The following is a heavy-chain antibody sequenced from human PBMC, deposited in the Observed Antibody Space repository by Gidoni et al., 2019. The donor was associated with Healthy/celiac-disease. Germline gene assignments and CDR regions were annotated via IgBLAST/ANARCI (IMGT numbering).Heavy chain of an antibody. J-gene: IGHJ6*02. V-gene: IGHV5-51*01. CDR2: IYPGDSDT. Sequence: PGKGLEWMGIIYPGDSDTRYSPSFQGQVTISADKSISTAYLQWSSLKASDTAMYYCARLPDGYYYGMDVWGQGTTVTVSS. CDR3: ARLPDGYYYGMDV.